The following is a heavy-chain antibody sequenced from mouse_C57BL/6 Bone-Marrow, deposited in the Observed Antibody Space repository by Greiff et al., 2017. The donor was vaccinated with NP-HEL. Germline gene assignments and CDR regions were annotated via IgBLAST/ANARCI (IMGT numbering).Heavy chain of an antibody. CDR2: IHPNSGST. CDR3: ARERNDYLFFDY. J-gene: IGHJ2*01. Sequence: QVQLQQPGAELVKPGASVKLSCKASGYTFTSYWMHWVKQRPGQGLEWIGMIHPNSGSTNYNEKFKSKATLTVDKSSSTAYMQLSSLTSEDSAVYYRARERNDYLFFDYWGQGTTLTVSS. V-gene: IGHV1-64*01. D-gene: IGHD2-4*01. CDR1: GYTFTSYW.